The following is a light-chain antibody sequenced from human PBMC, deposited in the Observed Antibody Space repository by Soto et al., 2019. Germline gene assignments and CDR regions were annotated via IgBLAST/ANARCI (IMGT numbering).Light chain of an antibody. CDR3: CSYVGSNNYV. J-gene: IGLJ1*01. CDR2: EVT. V-gene: IGLV2-8*01. CDR1: SSDVGGYNY. Sequence: QSVLAQPPSASGSPGQSVAISCTGTSSDVGGYNYVSWYQQYPGKAPKLIMYEVTKRPSGVPDRFSGSKSGNTASLTVSGLQAEDEADYYCCSYVGSNNYVFGTGTKVPVL.